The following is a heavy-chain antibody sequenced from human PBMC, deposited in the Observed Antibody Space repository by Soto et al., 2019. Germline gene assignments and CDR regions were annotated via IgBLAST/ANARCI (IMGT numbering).Heavy chain of an antibody. V-gene: IGHV1-69*01. D-gene: IGHD4-17*01. CDR3: ARAPFADGDYGGLDY. Sequence: QVQLVQSGAEVKKPGSSVKVSCKASGGTFSSYGISWVRQAPGQGLEWMGGIIPIFDTANYAQKFQGKVTTTADETTSTAYMELSSLTSEDTAVYYCARAPFADGDYGGLDYWGQGTLVTVSS. CDR2: IIPIFDTA. J-gene: IGHJ4*02. CDR1: GGTFSSYG.